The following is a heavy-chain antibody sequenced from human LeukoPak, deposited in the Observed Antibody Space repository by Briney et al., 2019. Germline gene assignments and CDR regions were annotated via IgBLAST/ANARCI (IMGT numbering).Heavy chain of an antibody. CDR2: IYYSGST. D-gene: IGHD4-17*01. V-gene: IGHV4-59*01. CDR3: ARDEGRNGDYVWSSDAFDI. Sequence: SETLSLTCTVSGGSISSYYWSWIRQPPGKGLEWIGYIYYSGSTNYNPSLKSRVTISVDTSKNQFSLKLSSVTAADTAVYYCARDEGRNGDYVWSSDAFDIWGQGTMVTVSS. J-gene: IGHJ3*02. CDR1: GGSISSYY.